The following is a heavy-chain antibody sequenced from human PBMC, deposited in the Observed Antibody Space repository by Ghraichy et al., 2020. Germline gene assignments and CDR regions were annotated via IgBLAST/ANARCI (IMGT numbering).Heavy chain of an antibody. Sequence: LRLSCAASGFTFYTFSFNWVRQAPGKGLEWVAYISTSSSTIYYADSVKGRFTISRDNAKNSLYLQMHSLRDEDTAVYYCARGLVEMASGGYWGQGTLVTVSS. CDR2: ISTSSSTI. CDR3: ARGLVEMASGGY. D-gene: IGHD5-24*01. V-gene: IGHV3-48*02. J-gene: IGHJ4*02. CDR1: GFTFYTFS.